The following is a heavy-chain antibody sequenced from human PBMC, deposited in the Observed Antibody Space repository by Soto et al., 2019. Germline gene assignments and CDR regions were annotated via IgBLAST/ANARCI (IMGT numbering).Heavy chain of an antibody. Sequence: VQLQESGPGLVKPSETLSLTCTVSGGAINSYCWSWIRQPPGQGLEWIAYIFHSGKANYNPSLTRRVTHSVDTSKNQYSLKLTSVTAADMAVYYCARHRMTTMAKFYFDNWGQGALVTVPS. J-gene: IGHJ4*02. CDR2: IFHSGKA. CDR3: ARHRMTTMAKFYFDN. V-gene: IGHV4-59*08. D-gene: IGHD4-4*01. CDR1: GGAINSYC.